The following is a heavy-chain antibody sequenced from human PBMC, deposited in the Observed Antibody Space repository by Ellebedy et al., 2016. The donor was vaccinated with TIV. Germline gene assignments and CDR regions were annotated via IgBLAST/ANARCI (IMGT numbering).Heavy chain of an antibody. CDR2: IKPDGSER. D-gene: IGHD3-9*01. Sequence: GESLKISCAASGFTFSDYWMSWVRQAPGKGLEWVANIKPDGSERFYVDSVKGRFTISRDNAKNSLYLQMNSLRAEDTAVYYCARARYSLFNYWGQGALVTVSS. J-gene: IGHJ4*02. CDR3: ARARYSLFNY. V-gene: IGHV3-7*03. CDR1: GFTFSDYW.